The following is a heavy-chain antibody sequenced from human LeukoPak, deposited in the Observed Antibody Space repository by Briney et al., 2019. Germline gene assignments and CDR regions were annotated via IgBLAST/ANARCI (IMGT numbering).Heavy chain of an antibody. CDR1: GGSISSGDYY. D-gene: IGHD3-3*01. CDR3: ARSFGVVLDY. J-gene: IGHJ4*02. V-gene: IGHV4-30-4*08. Sequence: TSETLSLTCTVSGGSISSGDYYWSWIRQPPGKGLEWIGYIYYSGSTYYNPSLKSRVTISVDTSKNQFSLKLSSVTAADTAVYYCARSFGVVLDYWGQGTLSPSPQ. CDR2: IYYSGST.